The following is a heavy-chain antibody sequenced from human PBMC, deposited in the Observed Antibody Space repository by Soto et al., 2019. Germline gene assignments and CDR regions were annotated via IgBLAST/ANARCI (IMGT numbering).Heavy chain of an antibody. D-gene: IGHD4-17*01. CDR3: AHPRGYGVFDAVDI. J-gene: IGHJ3*02. CDR2: ISNTGGST. V-gene: IGHV3-23*01. Sequence: GGSLRLSCAVSGFIFSTYAMNWVRQAPGKGLECVSAISNTGGSTFYAESVRGRFTISRDNSINTLYLQMTSLRTEDTAVYYCAHPRGYGVFDAVDIWGRGTMVTVSS. CDR1: GFIFSTYA.